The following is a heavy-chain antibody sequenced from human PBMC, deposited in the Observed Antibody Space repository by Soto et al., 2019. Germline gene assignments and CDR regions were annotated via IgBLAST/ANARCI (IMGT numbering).Heavy chain of an antibody. J-gene: IGHJ5*02. CDR3: ARILFRNSVGWFDP. Sequence: QVTLKESGPVLVKPTETLTLTCTVSGFSLSNARMGMSWIRQPPGKALEWLAHIFSNDEKSYSTSLKSRLTISKDTSKSQVVPTMTNMDPVDTATYYCARILFRNSVGWFDPWGQGTLVTVSS. CDR2: IFSNDEK. V-gene: IGHV2-26*01. CDR1: GFSLSNARMG. D-gene: IGHD2-21*01.